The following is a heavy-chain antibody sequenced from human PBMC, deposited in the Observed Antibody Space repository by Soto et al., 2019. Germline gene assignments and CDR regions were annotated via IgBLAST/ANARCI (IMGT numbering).Heavy chain of an antibody. V-gene: IGHV1-69*02. D-gene: IGHD4-17*01. CDR3: ASGSSTVTNWFDP. CDR1: GGTFSSYT. Sequence: QVQLVQSGAEVKKPGSSVKVSCKASGGTFSSYTISWVRQAPGQGLEWMGRIVLILGITNYAQKFQGRVTITADKSTSTVYMELSSLRSEDTAVYYCASGSSTVTNWFDPWGQGTLVTDSS. J-gene: IGHJ5*02. CDR2: IVLILGIT.